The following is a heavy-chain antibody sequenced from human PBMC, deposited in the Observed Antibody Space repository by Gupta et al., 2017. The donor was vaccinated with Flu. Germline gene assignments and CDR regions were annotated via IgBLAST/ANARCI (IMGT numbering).Heavy chain of an antibody. V-gene: IGHV3-74*01. D-gene: IGHD1-7*01. CDR3: ARYNWNYDFDY. Sequence: HWVRQAPGKGLVWVSRISSEGSTTDYADSVKGRLTISRDNAKNTLYLQMNMLRAEDTAEYDCARYNWNYDFDYWRQGTLVTVSS. J-gene: IGHJ4*02. CDR2: ISSEGSTT.